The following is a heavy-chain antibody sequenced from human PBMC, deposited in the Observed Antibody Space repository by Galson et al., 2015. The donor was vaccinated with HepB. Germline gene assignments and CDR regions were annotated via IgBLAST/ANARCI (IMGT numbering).Heavy chain of an antibody. J-gene: IGHJ6*03. CDR2: IYYSGST. D-gene: IGHD3-16*01. CDR3: ARDPGITGGGYMDV. CDR1: GGSFSGYY. Sequence: ETLSLTCAVYGGSFSGYYWSWIRQPPGKGLEWIGYIYYSGSTNYNPSLKSRVTISVDTSKNQFSLKLSSVTAADTAVYYCARDPGITGGGYMDVWGKGTTVTVSS. V-gene: IGHV4-59*01.